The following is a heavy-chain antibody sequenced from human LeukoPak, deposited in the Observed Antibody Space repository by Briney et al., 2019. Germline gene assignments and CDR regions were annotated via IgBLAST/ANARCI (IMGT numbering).Heavy chain of an antibody. D-gene: IGHD3-10*01. CDR1: GFSLSTSGM. J-gene: IGHJ5*02. V-gene: IGHV4-39*07. CDR2: INHSGST. CDR3: ARGVLLWFGVPMGFDP. Sequence: ESGPALVKPTQTLTLTCTFSGFSLSTSGMCVSWIRQRPGRGLEWIGEINHSGSTNYNPSLKSRVTISVDTSKNQFSLKLSSVTAADTAVYYCARGVLLWFGVPMGFDPWGQGTLVTVSS.